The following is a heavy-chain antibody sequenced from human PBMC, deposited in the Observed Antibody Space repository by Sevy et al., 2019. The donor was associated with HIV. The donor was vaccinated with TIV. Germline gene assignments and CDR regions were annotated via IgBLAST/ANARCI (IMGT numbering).Heavy chain of an antibody. CDR2: IWYDGTDK. V-gene: IGHV3-30*02. D-gene: IGHD3-9*01. CDR1: GFTFSSYG. CDR3: ASDILTGSDY. Sequence: GVSLRLSCAASGFTFSSYGMHWVRQAPGKGLEWVAFIWYDGTDKYYADSVKGRFTISRDNSKNTLYLQMNSLRAEDTAVYYCASDILTGSDYWGQGTLVTVSS. J-gene: IGHJ4*02.